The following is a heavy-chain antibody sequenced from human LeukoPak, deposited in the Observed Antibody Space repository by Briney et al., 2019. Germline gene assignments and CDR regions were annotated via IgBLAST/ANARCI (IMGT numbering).Heavy chain of an antibody. CDR1: EYTFTDYH. CDR3: ARDGPAAAGLNAFDI. Sequence: ASVKVSCKTSEYTFTDYHIHLVRQAPGQGLEWMGWIKPNSGDTNYAQKFQGRVTMTRDTSISTAYMELSNLRSDDTAVYYCARDGPAAAGLNAFDIWGKGTMVTVSS. V-gene: IGHV1-2*02. D-gene: IGHD6-13*01. J-gene: IGHJ3*02. CDR2: IKPNSGDT.